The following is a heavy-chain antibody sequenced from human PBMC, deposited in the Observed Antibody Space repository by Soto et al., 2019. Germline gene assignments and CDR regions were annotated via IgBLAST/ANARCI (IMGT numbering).Heavy chain of an antibody. CDR3: ARGLRITIFGVVASFHFDP. Sequence: PSETLSLTCTVSGGSISSYYWSWIRQPPGKGLEWIGYIYYSGSTNYNPSLKSRVTISVDTSKNQFSLKLSSVTAADTAVYYCARGLRITIFGVVASFHFDPWGQGTLVTVSS. CDR1: GGSISSYY. CDR2: IYYSGST. J-gene: IGHJ5*02. D-gene: IGHD3-3*01. V-gene: IGHV4-59*01.